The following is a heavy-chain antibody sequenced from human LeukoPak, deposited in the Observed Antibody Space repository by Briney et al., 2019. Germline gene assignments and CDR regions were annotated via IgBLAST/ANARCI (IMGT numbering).Heavy chain of an antibody. CDR1: GFTFIIYS. CDR2: ITSSGDAT. V-gene: IGHV3-23*01. J-gene: IGHJ5*01. CDR3: AKDRPNYHESNGHYYRLNGDS. D-gene: IGHD3-22*01. Sequence: GGSLRLSCVASGFTFIIYSMSWVRQAPGKGLEWGSSITSSGDATFYADSVKDHFTISRDNSRSTLYLQMSRLRVEDTAVYYCAKDRPNYHESNGHYYRLNGDSWGQGTLVTVSS.